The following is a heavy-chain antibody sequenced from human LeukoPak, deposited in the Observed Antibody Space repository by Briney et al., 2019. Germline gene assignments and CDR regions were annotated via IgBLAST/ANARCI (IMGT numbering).Heavy chain of an antibody. CDR2: IIPILGIA. CDR3: ARVNGLWFGELLL. Sequence: PRASVKVSCKASGGTFSSYAISWVRQAPGQGLEWMGRIIPILGIANYAQKFQGRVTMTRNTSISTAYMELSSLRSEDTAVYYCARVNGLWFGELLLWGQGTLVTVSS. V-gene: IGHV1-69*04. J-gene: IGHJ4*02. D-gene: IGHD3-10*01. CDR1: GGTFSSYA.